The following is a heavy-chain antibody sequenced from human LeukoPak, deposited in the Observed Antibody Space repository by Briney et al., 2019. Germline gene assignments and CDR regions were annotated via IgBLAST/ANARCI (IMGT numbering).Heavy chain of an antibody. V-gene: IGHV3-23*01. CDR1: GSTFSSYA. Sequence: GGSLRLSCAASGSTFSSYAMSWVRQAPGKGLEWVSAISGSGGSTYCADSVKGRFTISRDNSKNTLYLQMNSLRAEDTAFYYCAKVPLSAGGWYEYWGQGTLVTVSS. D-gene: IGHD6-19*01. CDR2: ISGSGGST. J-gene: IGHJ4*02. CDR3: AKVPLSAGGWYEY.